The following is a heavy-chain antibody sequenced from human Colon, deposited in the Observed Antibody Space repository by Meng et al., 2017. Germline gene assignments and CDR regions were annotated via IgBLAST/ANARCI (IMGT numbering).Heavy chain of an antibody. CDR1: GYLFSYYA. CDR3: AREGSDSWIDY. V-gene: IGHV7-4-1*02. Sequence: QVQLVQSGSELKKPGASVKVTCKTSGYLFSYYAMNWVRQAPGRGLEWMGWSNTKTGNPTYAQALTGRFVFSLDTSVSTAYLQINDLKADDTAVYYCAREGSDSWIDYWGQGTLVTVSS. J-gene: IGHJ4*02. CDR2: SNTKTGNP. D-gene: IGHD6-13*01.